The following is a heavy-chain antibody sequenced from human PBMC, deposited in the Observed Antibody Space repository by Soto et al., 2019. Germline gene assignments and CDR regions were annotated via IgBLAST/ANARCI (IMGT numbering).Heavy chain of an antibody. V-gene: IGHV3-30*03. CDR1: GSPFITYA. CDR3: AGGQYYFDY. Sequence: QVQLVESGGAEVKSGRPRRLSCPPSGSPFITYAWTGSGRAQGKGLEGVAQISYDGSNKFYADSVKGRFTISRDNSKNTLYLQMSSLRAEDTAVYYCAGGQYYFDYCGQGTVVSVSS. J-gene: IGHJ4*02. D-gene: IGHD2-15*01. CDR2: ISYDGSNK.